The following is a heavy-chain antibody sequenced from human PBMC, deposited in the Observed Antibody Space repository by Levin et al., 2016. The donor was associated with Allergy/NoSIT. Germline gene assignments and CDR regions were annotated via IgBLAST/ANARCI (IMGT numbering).Heavy chain of an antibody. CDR3: ARDQAGKGPPPGVTAIQVY. CDR2: INPNSGGT. Sequence: ASVKVSCKASGYTFTGYYMHWVRQAPGQRLEWMGWINPNSGGTNYAQKFQGRVTMTRDTSISTAYMELSRLRSDDTAVYYCARDQAGKGPPPGVTAIQVYWGQGTLVTVSS. V-gene: IGHV1-2*02. J-gene: IGHJ4*02. CDR1: GYTFTGYY. D-gene: IGHD2-21*02.